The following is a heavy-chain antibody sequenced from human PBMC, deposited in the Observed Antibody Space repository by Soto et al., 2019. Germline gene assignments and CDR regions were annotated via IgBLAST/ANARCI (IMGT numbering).Heavy chain of an antibody. CDR2: ISGSGGST. J-gene: IGHJ4*02. CDR3: AVQGYCSGGSCYRIVYYFDY. V-gene: IGHV3-23*01. CDR1: GFTFSSYA. D-gene: IGHD2-15*01. Sequence: EVQLLESGGGLVQPGGSLRLSCAASGFTFSSYAMSWVRQAPGKGLEWVSAISGSGGSTYYADSVKGRFTISRDNSKNTLYLQMNSLRAEDTDVYYCAVQGYCSGGSCYRIVYYFDYWGQGTLVTVSS.